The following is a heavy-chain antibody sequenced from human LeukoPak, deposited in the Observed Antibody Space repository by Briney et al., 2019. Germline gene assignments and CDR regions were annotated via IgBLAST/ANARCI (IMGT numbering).Heavy chain of an antibody. V-gene: IGHV3-7*01. D-gene: IGHD6-6*01. CDR1: GFTFSSDW. Sequence: PGGSLRLSFAASGFTFSSDWMSCVREAPGKRREWVAKIKPAGSGTYYVDYVKGRFTISRDTAKMSLYLQMNSLRAKDTAVYYCARVEYSSSSLDYWGQGTLVTVSS. J-gene: IGHJ4*02. CDR2: IKPAGSGT. CDR3: ARVEYSSSSLDY.